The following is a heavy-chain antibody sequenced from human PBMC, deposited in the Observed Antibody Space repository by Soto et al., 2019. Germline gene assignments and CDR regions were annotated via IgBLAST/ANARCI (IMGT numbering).Heavy chain of an antibody. CDR2: LDYGGST. V-gene: IGHV4-31*03. J-gene: IGHJ4*02. CDR3: AGVESGSPGGTLRY. CDR1: GGSISSGGYY. D-gene: IGHD1-26*01. Sequence: QVQLQESGPGLVKPSQTLSLTCTVSGGSISSGGYYWSWIRQHPGKGMEWIGYLDYGGSTYYNPSLKSRVTISVDTSKNQFSLKLSSVTAADTAVYYSAGVESGSPGGTLRYWGQGTLVTVSS.